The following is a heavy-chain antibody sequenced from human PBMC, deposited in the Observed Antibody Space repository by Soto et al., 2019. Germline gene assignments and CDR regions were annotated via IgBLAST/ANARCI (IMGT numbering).Heavy chain of an antibody. J-gene: IGHJ4*02. V-gene: IGHV3-48*02. CDR3: GRSVEGHLDY. CDR2: ITSDTKTI. Sequence: EVQLVESGGDLVQRGGSLRLSCVASGFTFSVYSMNWVRQAPGKGLEWFSYITSDTKTIKYADSGKGRFTISRDNAKNSVYLQMNSLRDEDTAVYYCGRSVEGHLDYWGQGTVVTVSS. CDR1: GFTFSVYS. D-gene: IGHD6-19*01.